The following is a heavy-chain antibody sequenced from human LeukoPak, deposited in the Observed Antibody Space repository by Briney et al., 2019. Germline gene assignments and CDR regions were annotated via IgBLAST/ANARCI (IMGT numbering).Heavy chain of an antibody. CDR3: ARYDSSGYYNDY. Sequence: GASVKVSCKASGYTFTGYYMHWVRQAPGQGLEWMGWINPNSGGTNYAQKFQGRVTMTRETSISTAYMELSRLRSDDTAVYYCARYDSSGYYNDYWGQGTLVTVSS. D-gene: IGHD3-22*01. J-gene: IGHJ4*02. CDR2: INPNSGGT. V-gene: IGHV1-2*02. CDR1: GYTFTGYY.